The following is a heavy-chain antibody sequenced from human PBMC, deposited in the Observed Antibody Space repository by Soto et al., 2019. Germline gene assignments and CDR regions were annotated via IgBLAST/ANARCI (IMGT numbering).Heavy chain of an antibody. V-gene: IGHV3-74*01. Sequence: PGGSLRLSCAASGFTFTNYWMHWVRQGPGKGLMWVSRINGDGSSTKYADSVTGRFTIPIDNTKNTLYLQMNSLTAEDTAVYYCSREDRPSRSGYGPWGQGTVVTVSS. CDR1: GFTFTNYW. D-gene: IGHD5-12*01. CDR2: INGDGSST. CDR3: SREDRPSRSGYGP. J-gene: IGHJ5*02.